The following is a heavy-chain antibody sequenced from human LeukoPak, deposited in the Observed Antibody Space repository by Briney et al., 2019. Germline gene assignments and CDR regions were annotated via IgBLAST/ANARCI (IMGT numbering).Heavy chain of an antibody. Sequence: SETLSLTCAVYGGSFSGYYWSWIRQPPGRGLEWIGEINHSGSTNYNPSLKSRVTISVDTSKNQFSLKLSSVTAADTAVYYCARALSYYTANWFDPWGQGTLVTVSS. CDR3: ARALSYYTANWFDP. CDR2: INHSGST. V-gene: IGHV4-34*01. D-gene: IGHD3-10*01. J-gene: IGHJ5*02. CDR1: GGSFSGYY.